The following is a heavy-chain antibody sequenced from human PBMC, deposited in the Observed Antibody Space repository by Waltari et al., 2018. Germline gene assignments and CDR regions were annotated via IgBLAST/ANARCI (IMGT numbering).Heavy chain of an antibody. J-gene: IGHJ4*02. CDR3: ARDYSLDY. Sequence: QVQLVQSGNEVKEPGASMKVSCKASGYRFGSYGINWVRKAPGKGLEWMGRATLYNGNTNYAQKFQGRVTMTTDTSTNTAYMELRSLRSDDTAIYYCARDYSLDYWGQGTLVTVSS. D-gene: IGHD1-26*01. V-gene: IGHV1-18*04. CDR1: GYRFGSYG. CDR2: ATLYNGNT.